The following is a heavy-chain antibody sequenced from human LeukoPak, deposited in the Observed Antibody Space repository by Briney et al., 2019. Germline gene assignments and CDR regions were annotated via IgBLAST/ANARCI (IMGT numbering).Heavy chain of an antibody. Sequence: HGASVNVSCKASGYTFTIYDINGVPEATGQGLGRMGWINPNSGNTGYSQKFQGRVTITRNTSTSTVYMELRSLTSDDTAVYHCARVGLKYDYDYWGQGTLVTVSS. J-gene: IGHJ4*02. V-gene: IGHV1-8*01. CDR2: INPNSGNT. D-gene: IGHD3-16*01. CDR3: ARVGLKYDYDY. CDR1: GYTFTIYD.